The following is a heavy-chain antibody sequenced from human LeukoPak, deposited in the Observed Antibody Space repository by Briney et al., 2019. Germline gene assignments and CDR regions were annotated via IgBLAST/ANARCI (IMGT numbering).Heavy chain of an antibody. CDR2: IYYSGST. CDR1: GGPISSHY. Sequence: SETLSLTCSVSGGPISSHYWSWIRQPPGKGLEWIGYIYYSGSTKYNPSLESRVTISVDTSKNQFSLKLSSVTAADTAVYYCARGGTTVTPGLLWFDPWGQGTLVTVSS. D-gene: IGHD4-17*01. V-gene: IGHV4-59*11. CDR3: ARGGTTVTPGLLWFDP. J-gene: IGHJ5*02.